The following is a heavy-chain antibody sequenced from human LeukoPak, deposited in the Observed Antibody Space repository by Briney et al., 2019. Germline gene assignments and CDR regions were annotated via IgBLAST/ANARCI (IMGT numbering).Heavy chain of an antibody. J-gene: IGHJ4*02. D-gene: IGHD2-2*01. V-gene: IGHV3-23*01. CDR1: GFTFSNYV. CDR2: ITGSGGTT. Sequence: GGSLRLSCAASGFTFSNYVLIWVRQAPGRGLEWVSAITGSGGTTSYADSVKGRFTTSRDNSRNTLYLQMSSLRAEDAAVYYCAKDREVSAARVYDYWGQGTLVTVSS. CDR3: AKDREVSAARVYDY.